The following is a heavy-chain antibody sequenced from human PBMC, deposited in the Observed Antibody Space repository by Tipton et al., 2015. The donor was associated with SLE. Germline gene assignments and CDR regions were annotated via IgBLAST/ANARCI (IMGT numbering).Heavy chain of an antibody. CDR2: ISSNGGST. CDR3: ARGSPIWFGEPNDAFDI. CDR1: GFTFSSYA. J-gene: IGHJ3*02. Sequence: SLRLSCAASGFTFSSYAMHWVRQAPGKGLEYVSAISSNGGSTYYANSVKGRFTISRDNSKNTLYLQMGSLRAEDMAVYYCARGSPIWFGEPNDAFDIWGQGTMVTVSS. V-gene: IGHV3-64*01. D-gene: IGHD3-10*01.